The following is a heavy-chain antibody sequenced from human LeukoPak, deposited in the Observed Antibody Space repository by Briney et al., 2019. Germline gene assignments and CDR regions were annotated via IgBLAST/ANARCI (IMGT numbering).Heavy chain of an antibody. D-gene: IGHD1-7*01. CDR3: ARRPYNWNYDWFAP. V-gene: IGHV4-39*01. Sequence: PSETLSLTCTVSGGSISSSSYYWGWIRQPPGKGLEWIGSIYYSGSTYYNPSLKSRVTISVDTSKNQFSLKLSSVTAADTAVYYCARRPYNWNYDWFAPWGQGTLVTVSP. J-gene: IGHJ5*02. CDR1: GGSISSSSYY. CDR2: IYYSGST.